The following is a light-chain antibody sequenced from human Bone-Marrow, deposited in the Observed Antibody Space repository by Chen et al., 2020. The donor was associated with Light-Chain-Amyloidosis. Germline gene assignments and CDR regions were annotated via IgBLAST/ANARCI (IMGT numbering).Light chain of an antibody. Sequence: SYELTQPPSVSVSPGQTARITCSGDDLPTKYAYWYQQKPGQAPVLGIHSDTERPSGISERFSGSSSGTKAKLTISGVQAEDEADYHCQSADSSGTYEVIFGGGTKLTVL. J-gene: IGLJ2*01. CDR3: QSADSSGTYEVI. CDR1: DLPTKY. CDR2: SDT. V-gene: IGLV3-25*03.